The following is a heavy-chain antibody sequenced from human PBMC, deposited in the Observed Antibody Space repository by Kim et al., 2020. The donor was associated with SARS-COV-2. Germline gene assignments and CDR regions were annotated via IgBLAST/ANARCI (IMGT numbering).Heavy chain of an antibody. V-gene: IGHV4-59*13. J-gene: IGHJ6*02. CDR3: ARDRGRIVDYYYYYGMDV. Sequence: SETLSLTCTVSGGSISSYYWSWIRQPPGKGLEWIGYIYYSGSTNYNPSLKSRVTISVDTSKNQFSLKLSSVTAADTAVYYCARDRGRIVDYYYYYGMDVWGQGTTVTVSS. CDR2: IYYSGST. CDR1: GGSISSYY. D-gene: IGHD3-22*01.